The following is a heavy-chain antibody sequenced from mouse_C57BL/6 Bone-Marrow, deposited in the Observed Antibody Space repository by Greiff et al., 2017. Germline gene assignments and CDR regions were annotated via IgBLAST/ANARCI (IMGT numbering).Heavy chain of an antibody. CDR1: GYTFTSYW. Sequence: QVQLQQPGAELVKPGASVKLSCKASGYTFTSYWMHWVKQRPGQGLEWIGMIHPNSGSTNYNEKFKSKATLTVDKSSSTAYMQLSSQTSEDSAVYYCASQLQIFQIYYYGHWYFDVWGTGTTVTVSS. CDR3: ASQLQIFQIYYYGHWYFDV. D-gene: IGHD1-1*01. J-gene: IGHJ1*03. CDR2: IHPNSGST. V-gene: IGHV1-64*01.